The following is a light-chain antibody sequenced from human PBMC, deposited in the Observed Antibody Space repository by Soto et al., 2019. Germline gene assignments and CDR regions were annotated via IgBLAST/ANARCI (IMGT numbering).Light chain of an antibody. CDR3: QQYGSSVMYT. CDR2: FAS. CDR1: QSISSSY. V-gene: IGKV3-20*01. Sequence: DIVMTQSPGTLSLSPGERAILSCRASQSISSSYLAWYQQKPGQPPRLLIFFASTRATGIPDRFSGSGSGTDFTLTISRLEPEDFAVYYCQQYGSSVMYTFGQGTKLEIK. J-gene: IGKJ2*01.